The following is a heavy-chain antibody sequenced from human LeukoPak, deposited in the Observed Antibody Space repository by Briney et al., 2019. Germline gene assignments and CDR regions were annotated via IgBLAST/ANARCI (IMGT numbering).Heavy chain of an antibody. Sequence: PSETLSLTCTVSGGSISSSSYYWGWIRQPPGKGLEWIGSIYYSGSTYYNPSLKSRVTISVDTSKNQFSLKLSSVTAADTAVYYCARGEPSRMGYTQIYYFDYWGQGTLVTVSS. CDR1: GGSISSSSYY. CDR3: ARGEPSRMGYTQIYYFDY. J-gene: IGHJ4*02. CDR2: IYYSGST. D-gene: IGHD3-16*01. V-gene: IGHV4-39*07.